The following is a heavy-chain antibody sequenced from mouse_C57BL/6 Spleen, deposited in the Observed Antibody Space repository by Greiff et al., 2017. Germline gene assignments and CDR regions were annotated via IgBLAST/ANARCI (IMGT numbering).Heavy chain of an antibody. CDR2: IYPGDGDT. Sequence: VKLMESGAELVKPGASVKISCKASGYAFSSYWMNWVKQRPGKGLEWIGQIYPGDGDTNYNGKFKGKATLTADKSSSTAYMQLSSLTSEDSAVYFCAREGGNYDFDYWGQGTTLTVSS. D-gene: IGHD2-1*01. CDR3: AREGGNYDFDY. V-gene: IGHV1-80*01. CDR1: GYAFSSYW. J-gene: IGHJ2*01.